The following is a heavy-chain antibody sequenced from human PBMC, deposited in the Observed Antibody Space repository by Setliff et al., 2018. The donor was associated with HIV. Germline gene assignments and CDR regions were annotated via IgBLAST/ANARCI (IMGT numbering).Heavy chain of an antibody. CDR2: ISSSSSYT. J-gene: IGHJ4*02. V-gene: IGHV3-21*01. CDR1: GFTFSSYS. CDR3: AREGIAAAGSYSYGFGQIDY. Sequence: GGSLRLSCAASGFTFSSYSMNWVRQAPGKGLEWVSYISSSSSYTHYADSVKGRFTISRDNVKNSLYLQMNSLRAEDTAVYYCAREGIAAAGSYSYGFGQIDYRGQGTLVTVSS. D-gene: IGHD6-13*01.